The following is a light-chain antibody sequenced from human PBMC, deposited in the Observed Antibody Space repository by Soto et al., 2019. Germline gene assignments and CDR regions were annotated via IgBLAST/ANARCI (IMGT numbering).Light chain of an antibody. CDR3: QTWDTSRVV. CDR1: KLGDKY. Sequence: SYELTQPTSVSVSPGQTASITCSGDKLGDKYACWYQQKPGQSPVLVIYQDNKRPSGIPERFSGSNSGNTATLTITGTQAMDEADYYCQTWDTSRVVFGGGTKVTVL. CDR2: QDN. V-gene: IGLV3-1*01. J-gene: IGLJ2*01.